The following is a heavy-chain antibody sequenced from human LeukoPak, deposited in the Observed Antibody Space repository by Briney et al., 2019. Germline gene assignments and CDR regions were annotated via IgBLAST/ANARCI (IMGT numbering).Heavy chain of an antibody. CDR2: ISGSGGST. CDR1: GFTFSSYA. CDR3: AKVSWITPWFDP. Sequence: HTGGSLRLSCAASGFTFSSYAMSWVRQAPGKGLEWVSAISGSGGSTYYADSGKGRFTISRDNSKNTLYLQMNSLRAEDTAVYYCAKVSWITPWFDPWGQGTLVTVSS. D-gene: IGHD5-12*01. V-gene: IGHV3-23*01. J-gene: IGHJ5*02.